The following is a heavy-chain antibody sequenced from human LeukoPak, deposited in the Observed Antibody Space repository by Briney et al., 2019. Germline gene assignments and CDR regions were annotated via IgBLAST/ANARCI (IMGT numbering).Heavy chain of an antibody. CDR1: GFTFSNYW. CDR3: ARDYGDGYNLDY. V-gene: IGHV3-74*01. D-gene: IGHD5-24*01. Sequence: PGGSLRLSCAASGFTFSNYWMHWVRQAPGKGLVWVSRINTDGSSTSYADSVKGRFTISRDNAKNTLYLQMNSLRAEDTAVYYCARDYGDGYNLDYWGQGTLVTVSS. J-gene: IGHJ4*02. CDR2: INTDGSST.